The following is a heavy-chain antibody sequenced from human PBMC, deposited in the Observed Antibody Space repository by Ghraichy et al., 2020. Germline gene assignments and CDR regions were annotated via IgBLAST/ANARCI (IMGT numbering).Heavy chain of an antibody. CDR1: GGSISSNTHY. D-gene: IGHD3-3*01. CDR2: IDYSGST. V-gene: IGHV4-39*01. CDR3: ARHVAPYYDFWSGYYMDL. J-gene: IGHJ6*03. Sequence: ESLNISCTVAGGSISSNTHYWGWFRQPPGKGLEWMGSIDYSGSTYYNPSLKSRVTVSVDTSKNQFSLRLSSVTAAETAVYYCARHVAPYYDFWSGYYMDLWGKGTTVTVSS.